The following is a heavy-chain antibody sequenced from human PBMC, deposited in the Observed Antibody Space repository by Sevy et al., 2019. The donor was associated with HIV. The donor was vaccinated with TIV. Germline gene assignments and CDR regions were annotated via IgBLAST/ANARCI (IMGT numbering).Heavy chain of an antibody. CDR3: ARDPGRDGYNSYFDY. CDR2: INPSGGGT. J-gene: IGHJ4*02. V-gene: IGHV1-46*01. Sequence: ASVKVSCKASGYTFTSYYMHWVRQAPGQGLEWMGIINPSGGGTSYAQKFQGRVTMTRYTSTSTVYMELSSLRSEETAVYYCARDPGRDGYNSYFDYWGQGTLVTVSS. CDR1: GYTFTSYY. D-gene: IGHD5-12*01.